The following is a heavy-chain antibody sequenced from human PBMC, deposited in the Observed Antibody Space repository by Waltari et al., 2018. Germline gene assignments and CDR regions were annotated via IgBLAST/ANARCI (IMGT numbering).Heavy chain of an antibody. CDR3: ARRLFTMLRGQDFGMDV. D-gene: IGHD3-10*01. J-gene: IGHJ6*02. CDR1: GGSISTYY. Sequence: QVQLQESGPGLVKPSETLSLTCTVSGGSISTYYLSCIRQPPGKGLEWIGYIYSSGSTRYNPSLKSRVTMSVDTSKNHFSLNLISVTAADTAVYYCARRLFTMLRGQDFGMDVWGQGTTVTVSS. V-gene: IGHV4-59*01. CDR2: IYSSGST.